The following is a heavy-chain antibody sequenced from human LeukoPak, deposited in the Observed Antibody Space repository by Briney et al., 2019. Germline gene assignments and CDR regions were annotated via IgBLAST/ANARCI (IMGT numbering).Heavy chain of an antibody. CDR3: ARDRGSGWDFDY. CDR1: GGSISSYY. Sequence: MTSETLSLTCTVSGGSISSYYWSWIRQPPGKGLEWIGYIYYSGSTNYNPSLKSRVTMSVDTSKNQFSLKLRSVTAADTAVYYCARDRGSGWDFDYWGQGTLVTVSS. D-gene: IGHD6-19*01. CDR2: IYYSGST. J-gene: IGHJ4*02. V-gene: IGHV4-59*12.